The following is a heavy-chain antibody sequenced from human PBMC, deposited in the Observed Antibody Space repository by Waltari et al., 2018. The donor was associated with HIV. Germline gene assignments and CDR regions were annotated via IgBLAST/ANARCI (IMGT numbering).Heavy chain of an antibody. J-gene: IGHJ4*01. V-gene: IGHV1-2*06. D-gene: IGHD5-12*01. Sequence: QTLLLQSASQVKTPGASVTISFKVSGDRFTSYFLYWLRQAPGQGFEWLGRINPDSGDTTYSQTFKTRVTMTRDTSSASTYMELTRLTSADTAIYVCARGEDISLTHLPPGFRLEFWGHGTLVTVSS. CDR3: ARGEDISLTHLPPGFRLEF. CDR1: GDRFTSYF. CDR2: INPDSGDT.